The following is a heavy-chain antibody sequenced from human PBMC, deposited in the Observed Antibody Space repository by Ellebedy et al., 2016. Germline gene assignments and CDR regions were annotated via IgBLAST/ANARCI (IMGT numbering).Heavy chain of an antibody. D-gene: IGHD6-19*01. CDR3: VRDGTGGWYFDH. V-gene: IGHV3-7*01. CDR2: IKQDGSEI. J-gene: IGHJ4*02. CDR1: GFTLYNYW. Sequence: GESLKISXAASGFTLYNYWMSWVRQAPGKGLEWVANIKQDGSEIYYVDSVKGRFTISRDNTKNSLYLQMNSLRGEDTAVYYCVRDGTGGWYFDHWGQGTQVTVSS.